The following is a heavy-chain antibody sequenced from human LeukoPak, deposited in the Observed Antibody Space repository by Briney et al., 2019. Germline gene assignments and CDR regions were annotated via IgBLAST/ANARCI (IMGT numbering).Heavy chain of an antibody. J-gene: IGHJ4*02. CDR3: AKGSAWSADY. D-gene: IGHD2-15*01. CDR1: RFTFSSYW. CDR2: IKQDGSEK. Sequence: PGGSLRLSCAASRFTFSSYWMSWVRQAPGKGLEWVANIKQDGSEKYYVDSVKGRFTISRDNAKNSLYLQMNSLRAEDTAIYYCAKGSAWSADYWGQGTLVTVS. V-gene: IGHV3-7*03.